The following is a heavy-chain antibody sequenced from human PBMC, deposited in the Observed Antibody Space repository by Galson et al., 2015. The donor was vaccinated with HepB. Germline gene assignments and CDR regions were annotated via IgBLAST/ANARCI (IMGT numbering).Heavy chain of an antibody. Sequence: SLILSCAASGFTFSSYAMSWVRQAPGKGLEWVSAISGSGGSTYYADSVKGRFTISRDNSKNTLYLQMNSLRAEDTAVYYCAKRAPNYYDSSGYYSGFDYWGQGTLVTVSS. CDR1: GFTFSSYA. CDR2: ISGSGGST. V-gene: IGHV3-23*01. CDR3: AKRAPNYYDSSGYYSGFDY. D-gene: IGHD3-22*01. J-gene: IGHJ4*02.